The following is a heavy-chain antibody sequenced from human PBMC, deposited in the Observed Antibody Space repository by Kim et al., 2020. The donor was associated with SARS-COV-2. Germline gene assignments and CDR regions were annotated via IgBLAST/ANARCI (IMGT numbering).Heavy chain of an antibody. CDR3: ARHYVVAANYFDY. Sequence: YNPSLKSRVTISVDTSKNQFSLKLSSVTAADTAVYYCARHYVVAANYFDYWGQGTLVTVSS. J-gene: IGHJ4*02. D-gene: IGHD2-15*01. V-gene: IGHV4-39*01.